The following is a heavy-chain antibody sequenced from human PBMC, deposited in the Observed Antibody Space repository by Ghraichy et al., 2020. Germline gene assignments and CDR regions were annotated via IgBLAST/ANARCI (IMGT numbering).Heavy chain of an antibody. J-gene: IGHJ4*02. CDR1: GFTFSNAW. CDR2: IKSKTDGGTT. V-gene: IGHV3-15*01. CDR3: TTPFSLGYSSGWHAN. D-gene: IGHD6-19*01. Sequence: GGSLRLSCAASGFTFSNAWMSWVRQAPGKGLEWVGRIKSKTDGGTTDYAAPVKGRFTISRDDSKNTLYLQMNSLKTEDTAVYYCTTPFSLGYSSGWHANWGQGTLVTVSS.